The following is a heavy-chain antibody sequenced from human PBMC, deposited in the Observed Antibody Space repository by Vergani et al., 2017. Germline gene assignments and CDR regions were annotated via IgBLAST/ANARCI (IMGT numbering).Heavy chain of an antibody. CDR3: ARQKEQLVPGNYYYYYYMDV. CDR2: IYYSGST. V-gene: IGHV4-39*01. Sequence: QLQLQESYPGLVKPSETLSLICTVSGGSIRSTFYYWGWIRQPPGKGLVWIGTIYYSGSTDYNPSLKSRVTISVDTSKNQFSMKLNSVTAADTAVYYCARQKEQLVPGNYYYYYYMDVWGKGTTVTVSS. J-gene: IGHJ6*03. D-gene: IGHD6-13*01. CDR1: GGSIRSTFYY.